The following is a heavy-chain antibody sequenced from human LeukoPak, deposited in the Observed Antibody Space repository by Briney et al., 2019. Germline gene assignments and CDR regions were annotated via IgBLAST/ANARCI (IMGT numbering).Heavy chain of an antibody. J-gene: IGHJ4*02. CDR1: GFTFSSYG. D-gene: IGHD3-22*01. CDR3: ARAAYDNSGYLAL. V-gene: IGHV3-33*01. CDR2: IWYDGTNK. Sequence: PGGSLRLSCVASGFTFSSYGMHWVRRAPGKGLEWVAVIWYDGTNKYYADSVKGRFTISRDSSKNTLYLQMNSLRAEDTAVYYCARAAYDNSGYLALWGQGTLVTVSS.